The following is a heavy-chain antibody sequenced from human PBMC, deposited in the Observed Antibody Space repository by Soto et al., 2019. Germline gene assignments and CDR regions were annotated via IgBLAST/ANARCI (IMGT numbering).Heavy chain of an antibody. D-gene: IGHD3-16*01. CDR1: GYPFTSYY. CDR3: ARDSLGRGNFDY. Sequence: XSVKVSCKASGYPFTSYYMHWVRQAPGQGLEWMGIINPSGGSASYAQKFQGRVTMTRDTSTSTVYMELSSLRSEDTAVYYCARDSLGRGNFDYWGQGTLVTVSS. CDR2: INPSGGSA. J-gene: IGHJ4*02. V-gene: IGHV1-46*01.